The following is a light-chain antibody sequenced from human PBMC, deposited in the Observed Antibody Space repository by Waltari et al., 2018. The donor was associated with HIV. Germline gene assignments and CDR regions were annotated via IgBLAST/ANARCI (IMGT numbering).Light chain of an antibody. CDR2: QNT. V-gene: IGLV3-1*01. CDR3: QAWDSNTAGAV. CDR1: KLGDKY. J-gene: IGLJ2*01. Sequence: SYELTQPPSVSVSPGHTARITCSGEKLGDKYACWYKQKPGQSPVLVIYQNTKRPSGIPERFSGSNSGNTATLTISGTQAMDEADYYCQAWDSNTAGAVFGGGTKLTVL.